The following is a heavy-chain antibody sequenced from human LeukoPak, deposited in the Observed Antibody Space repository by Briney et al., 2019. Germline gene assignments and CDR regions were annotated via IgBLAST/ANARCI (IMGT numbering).Heavy chain of an antibody. Sequence: PGGSLRLSCAASGFTLSGYWMHWVRQAPGKGLVWVSRINSDGSDTSYADSVKGRFTISRDNAKNTLYLQMNSLTVEDTAVYYCARDRGVVVAYNWFDPWGQGTLVTVSS. CDR2: INSDGSDT. CDR1: GFTLSGYW. V-gene: IGHV3-74*01. D-gene: IGHD2-15*01. CDR3: ARDRGVVVAYNWFDP. J-gene: IGHJ5*02.